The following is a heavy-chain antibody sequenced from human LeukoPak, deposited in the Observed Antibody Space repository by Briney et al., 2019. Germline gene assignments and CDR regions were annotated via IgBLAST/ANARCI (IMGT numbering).Heavy chain of an antibody. J-gene: IGHJ4*02. D-gene: IGHD2-2*02. CDR1: GFTFSSYA. V-gene: IGHV3-23*01. CDR3: AKDLSIVVVPAAIGRGYFDY. Sequence: GGSLRLSCAASGFTFSSYAMSWVRQAPGKRLEWVSAISGSGGSTYYADSVKGRFTISRDNSKNTLYLQMNSLRAEDTAVYYCAKDLSIVVVPAAIGRGYFDYWGQGTLVTVSS. CDR2: ISGSGGST.